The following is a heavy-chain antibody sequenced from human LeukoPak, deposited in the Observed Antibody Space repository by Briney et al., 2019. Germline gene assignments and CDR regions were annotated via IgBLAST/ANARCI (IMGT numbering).Heavy chain of an antibody. V-gene: IGHV4-4*07. D-gene: IGHD3-9*01. J-gene: IGHJ3*02. Sequence: SETLSLTCAVYGGSYSGYYWSWIRQPPGKGLEWIGRIYTSGSTNYNPSLKSRVTMSVDTSKNQFSLKLSSVTAADTAVYYCARDRRGDILTGYNDAFDIWGQGTMVTVSS. CDR2: IYTSGST. CDR3: ARDRRGDILTGYNDAFDI. CDR1: GGSYSGYY.